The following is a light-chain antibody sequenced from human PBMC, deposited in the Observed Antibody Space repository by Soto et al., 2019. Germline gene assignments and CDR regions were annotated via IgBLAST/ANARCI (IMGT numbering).Light chain of an antibody. V-gene: IGLV2-14*01. Sequence: QSALTQPASVSGSPGQSITISCTGTSSDVGGSNHVSWYQHHPGKAPKLIIYEVSYRPSGVSNRFSGSKSGYTASLTISGLQAEDEADYYCQSYDSSLSGSFVFGTGTKLTVL. CDR1: SSDVGGSNH. CDR3: QSYDSSLSGSFV. J-gene: IGLJ1*01. CDR2: EVS.